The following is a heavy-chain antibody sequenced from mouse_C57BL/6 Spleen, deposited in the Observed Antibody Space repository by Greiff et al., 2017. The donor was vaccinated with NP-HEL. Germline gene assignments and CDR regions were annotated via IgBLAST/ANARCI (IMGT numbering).Heavy chain of an antibody. CDR2: IDPSDSYT. V-gene: IGHV1-69*01. CDR3: ARVSYSSPFAY. CDR1: GYTFTSYW. D-gene: IGHD2-5*01. J-gene: IGHJ3*01. Sequence: VQLQQPGAELVMPGASVKLSCKASGYTFTSYWMHWVKQRPGQGLEWIGEIDPSDSYTNYNQKFKGKSTLTVDKSSSTAYMQLSSLTSEDSAVYYCARVSYSSPFAYWGQGTLVTVSA.